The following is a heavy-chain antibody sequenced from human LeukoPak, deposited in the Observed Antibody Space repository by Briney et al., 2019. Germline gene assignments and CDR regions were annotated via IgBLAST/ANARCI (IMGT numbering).Heavy chain of an antibody. V-gene: IGHV4-34*01. Sequence: SETLSLTCAVYGGSFSGYYWSWIRQPPGKGLEWIGEINHSGSTNYNPSLRSRVTISVDTSKNQFSLKLSSVTAADTAVYYCARRKRYSSSWYVGWYFDLWGRGTLVTVSS. CDR3: ARRKRYSSSWYVGWYFDL. CDR1: GGSFSGYY. D-gene: IGHD6-13*01. J-gene: IGHJ2*01. CDR2: INHSGST.